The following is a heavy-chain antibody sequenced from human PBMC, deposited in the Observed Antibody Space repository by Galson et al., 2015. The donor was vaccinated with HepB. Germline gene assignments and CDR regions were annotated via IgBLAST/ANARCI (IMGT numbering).Heavy chain of an antibody. CDR2: ISSNGGST. Sequence: SLRLSCAASGFTFSSYAMHWVRQAPGKGLEYVSAISSNGGSTYYADSVKGRFTISRDNSKNTLYLQMSSLRAEDTAVYYCVKGYYYDSSGRFDYWGQGTLVTVSS. CDR1: GFTFSSYA. D-gene: IGHD3-22*01. V-gene: IGHV3-64D*06. CDR3: VKGYYYDSSGRFDY. J-gene: IGHJ4*02.